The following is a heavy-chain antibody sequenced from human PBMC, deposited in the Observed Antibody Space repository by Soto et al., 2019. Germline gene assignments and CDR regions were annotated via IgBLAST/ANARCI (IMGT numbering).Heavy chain of an antibody. J-gene: IGHJ4*02. CDR1: GFTFSSYG. V-gene: IGHV3-33*01. Sequence: GRSLRLSCAASGFTFSSYGMHWVRQAPGKGLEWVAVIWYDGSNKYYADSVKGRFTISRDNSKNTLYLQMNSLRAEDTAVYYCARWGVAAAGTYYFDYWGQGTLVTVSS. CDR2: IWYDGSNK. D-gene: IGHD6-13*01. CDR3: ARWGVAAAGTYYFDY.